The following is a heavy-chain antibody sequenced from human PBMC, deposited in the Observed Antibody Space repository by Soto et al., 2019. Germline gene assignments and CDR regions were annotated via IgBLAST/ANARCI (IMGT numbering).Heavy chain of an antibody. CDR2: INHSGST. D-gene: IGHD1-1*01. CDR3: ARGSKLERRRVGMPFDY. Sequence: QVQLQQWGAGLLKPSETLSLTCAVYGGSFSGYYWSWIRQPPGKGLEWIGEINHSGSTNYNPSLKTRVTISEXXSXSXFSLHLSSVTAADTAVYYCARGSKLERRRVGMPFDYWGQGTLVTVSS. CDR1: GGSFSGYY. V-gene: IGHV4-34*01. J-gene: IGHJ4*02.